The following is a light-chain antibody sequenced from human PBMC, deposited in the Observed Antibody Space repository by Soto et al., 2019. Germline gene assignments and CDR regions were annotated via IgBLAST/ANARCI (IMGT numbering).Light chain of an antibody. V-gene: IGKV1-39*01. Sequence: DIQLTQSPSSLSASVGDRVTITCRASQSMSDSLNWYQQKSGKAPKLLIYSASSLESGVPSRFSGSGSGTDSTLTISSLQPEDFGTYFCQQSYSNSYTFGQGTTLEIK. CDR2: SAS. CDR1: QSMSDS. J-gene: IGKJ2*01. CDR3: QQSYSNSYT.